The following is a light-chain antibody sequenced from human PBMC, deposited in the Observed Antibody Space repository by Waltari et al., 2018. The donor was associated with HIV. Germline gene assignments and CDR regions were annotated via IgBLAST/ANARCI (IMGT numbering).Light chain of an antibody. J-gene: IGKJ4*01. CDR1: QAIRKY. CDR2: DAS. CDR3: QQYHRVPLN. V-gene: IGKV1-33*01. Sequence: DIQMTLSPSSLSASVVDRVTITCQASQAIRKYLNWYQQKPGKAPKLLIFDASHLKIGVPSRFSVRRSDTHFTLTISSLQPEDFATYFCQQYHRVPLNFGGGTKVEIK.